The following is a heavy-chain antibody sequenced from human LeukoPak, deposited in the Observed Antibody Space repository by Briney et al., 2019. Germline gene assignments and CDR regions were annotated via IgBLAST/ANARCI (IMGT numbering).Heavy chain of an antibody. J-gene: IGHJ5*02. D-gene: IGHD3-22*01. Sequence: ASVKVSCKASGGTSSSYAISWVRQAPGQGLEWMGRIIPIFGIANYAQKFQGRVTITADKSTSTAYMELSSLRSEDTAVYYCARLSRYYDSSGYYYSGWFDPWGQGTLVTVSS. CDR1: GGTSSSYA. CDR2: IIPIFGIA. CDR3: ARLSRYYDSSGYYYSGWFDP. V-gene: IGHV1-69*04.